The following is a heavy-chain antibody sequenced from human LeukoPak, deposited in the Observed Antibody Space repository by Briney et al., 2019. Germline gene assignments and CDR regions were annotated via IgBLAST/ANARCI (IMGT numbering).Heavy chain of an antibody. Sequence: SETLSLTCTVSGDSINYYYWSWIRQPPGKGLEWIGYIYYSGSTNYNPSLKSRVTISVDTSKNQFSLKLSSVTAADTAVYYCARELGLGSRGGAFDIWGQGTMVTVSS. CDR2: IYYSGST. CDR3: ARELGLGSRGGAFDI. J-gene: IGHJ3*02. D-gene: IGHD3-16*01. V-gene: IGHV4-59*01. CDR1: GDSINYYY.